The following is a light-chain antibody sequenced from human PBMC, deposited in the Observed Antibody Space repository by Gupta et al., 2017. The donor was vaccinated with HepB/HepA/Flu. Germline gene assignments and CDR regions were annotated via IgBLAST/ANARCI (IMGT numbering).Light chain of an antibody. J-gene: IGKJ4*01. CDR1: QGISSY. CDR3: QQDYSGPFT. V-gene: IGKV1-9*01. Sequence: DIQFTQSPSFLSASVGDRVTITCRASQGISSYLAWYQQKPGKAPKLLIYAASTLQSGVPSRFSGSGSGTEFNLTISSLQPEEVATYYCQQDYSGPFTFGAGTKVEVK. CDR2: AAS.